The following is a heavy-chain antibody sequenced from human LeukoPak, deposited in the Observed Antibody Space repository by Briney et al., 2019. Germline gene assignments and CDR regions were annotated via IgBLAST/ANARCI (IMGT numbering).Heavy chain of an antibody. CDR1: GYTFTSYG. Sequence: ASVTVSFKASGYTFTSYGISWVRQAPGQGLEWMGWISAYNGNTNYPQKLQGRVTMATDTSTSTAYMELSSLRSEDTAVYYCARGGYGDYVSWFDPWGQGTLVTVSS. D-gene: IGHD4-17*01. J-gene: IGHJ5*02. CDR2: ISAYNGNT. V-gene: IGHV1-18*01. CDR3: ARGGYGDYVSWFDP.